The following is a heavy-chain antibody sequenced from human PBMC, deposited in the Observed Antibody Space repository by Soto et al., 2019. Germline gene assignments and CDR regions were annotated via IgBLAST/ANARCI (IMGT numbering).Heavy chain of an antibody. V-gene: IGHV4-4*07. J-gene: IGHJ5*02. D-gene: IGHD1-26*01. CDR3: VRRDVPELGAPWTRVTWFDP. CDR1: RGYVNTFH. CDR2: IFPNGNT. Sequence: SETLSLTCTVSRGYVNTFHWSWVRQPAGKGLEWIGRIFPNGNTDYSPSLKSRVTMSVDTSRNQLSLNLTSVTAADTAVYYYVRRDVPELGAPWTRVTWFDPCGHGTRVTVCS.